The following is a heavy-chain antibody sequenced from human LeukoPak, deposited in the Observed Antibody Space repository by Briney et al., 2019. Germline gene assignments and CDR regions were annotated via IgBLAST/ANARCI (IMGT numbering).Heavy chain of an antibody. CDR3: ARSRQASGLFSS. D-gene: IGHD3-10*01. CDR2: IYDRGPA. J-gene: IGHJ5*02. V-gene: IGHV4-30-2*01. CDR1: GYAIISGGFS. Sequence: KISQTLSLTCTVSGYAIISGGFSWNWIRQPPGKGLEWIGCIYDRGPAHYNPSLKSRFTISVDRPKNQFFLNVTSLTAADTAVYYCARSRQASGLFSSWGQGTLVVVSS.